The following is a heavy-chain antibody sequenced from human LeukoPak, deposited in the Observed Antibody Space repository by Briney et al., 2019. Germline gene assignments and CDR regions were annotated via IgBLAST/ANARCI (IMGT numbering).Heavy chain of an antibody. Sequence: GASVKDSCKASGYTFADYYMHWVRQAPGQGLEWMGWIKPNSGGTRSAQKFQGRVTMTRDTSISTAYMELSSLRYGDTAVYYCATNILVRDIINWFDPWGQGTLVTVSS. J-gene: IGHJ5*02. CDR1: GYTFADYY. CDR3: ATNILVRDIINWFDP. V-gene: IGHV1-2*02. D-gene: IGHD3-10*01. CDR2: IKPNSGGT.